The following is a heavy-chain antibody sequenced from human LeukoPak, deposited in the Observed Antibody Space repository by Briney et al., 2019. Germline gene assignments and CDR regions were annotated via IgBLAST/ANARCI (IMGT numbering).Heavy chain of an antibody. CDR3: AKDRYYYGSGSFSLYIDV. CDR2: IWYGGSNK. D-gene: IGHD3-10*01. CDR1: GFTFSSYG. V-gene: IGHV3-30*18. Sequence: PGRSLRLSCAASGFTFSSYGMHWVRQAPGKGLEWVAVIWYGGSNKYYADSVKGRFTISRDNSKNTLYLQMNSLRAEDTAVYYCAKDRYYYGSGSFSLYIDVWGKGTTVTVSS. J-gene: IGHJ6*03.